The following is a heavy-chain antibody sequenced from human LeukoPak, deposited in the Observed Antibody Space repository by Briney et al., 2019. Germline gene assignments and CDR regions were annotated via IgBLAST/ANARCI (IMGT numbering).Heavy chain of an antibody. V-gene: IGHV3-23*01. Sequence: PGGSLRLSCAASGFTFNHYAMTWVRQAPGKGLEWVSSINGLGHTFYGDSVRGRFTISRDNSKNTVFLQMNSLRGDDTAEYFCVRDHGSQHSGTWYVFDYWGRGTLVTVSS. J-gene: IGHJ4*02. CDR2: INGLGHT. CDR3: VRDHGSQHSGTWYVFDY. CDR1: GFTFNHYA. D-gene: IGHD6-13*01.